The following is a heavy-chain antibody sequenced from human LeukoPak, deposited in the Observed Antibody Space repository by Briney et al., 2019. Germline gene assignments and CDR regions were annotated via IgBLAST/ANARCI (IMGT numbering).Heavy chain of an antibody. D-gene: IGHD3-16*02. Sequence: GASVKVSCKASGYTFTSYYMHWVRQAPGQGLEWMGIINPSGGSTSYAQKFQGRVTMTRDTSTSTVYMELSSLRSEDTAVYYCARCEDYPWGSYRHLDYWGQGTLVTVSS. V-gene: IGHV1-46*01. CDR1: GYTFTSYY. J-gene: IGHJ4*02. CDR3: ARCEDYPWGSYRHLDY. CDR2: INPSGGST.